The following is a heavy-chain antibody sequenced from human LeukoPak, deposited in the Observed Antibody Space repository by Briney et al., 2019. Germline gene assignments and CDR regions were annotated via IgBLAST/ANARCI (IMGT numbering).Heavy chain of an antibody. CDR1: GGTFSSYA. Sequence: ASVKVSCKASGGTFSSYAISWVRQAPGQGLEWMGRIIPILGIANYAQKFQGRVTITADKSTSTAYMELSSLRSEDTAVYYCARDQYSSSSSDYWGQGTLVTVSS. V-gene: IGHV1-69*04. CDR2: IIPILGIA. J-gene: IGHJ4*02. CDR3: ARDQYSSSSSDY. D-gene: IGHD6-6*01.